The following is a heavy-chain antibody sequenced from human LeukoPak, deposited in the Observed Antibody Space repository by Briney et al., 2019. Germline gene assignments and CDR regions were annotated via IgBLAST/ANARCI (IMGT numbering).Heavy chain of an antibody. D-gene: IGHD1-26*01. V-gene: IGHV3-30-3*01. CDR2: ISYDGSNK. CDR1: GFTFSSYA. J-gene: IGHJ4*02. Sequence: GGSLRLFCAASGFTFSSYAMHWVRQAPGKGLEWVAVISYDGSNKYYADSVKGRFTISRDNSKNTLYLQMNSLRAEDTAVYYCARAEWELLGQVEYWGQGTLVTVSS. CDR3: ARAEWELLGQVEY.